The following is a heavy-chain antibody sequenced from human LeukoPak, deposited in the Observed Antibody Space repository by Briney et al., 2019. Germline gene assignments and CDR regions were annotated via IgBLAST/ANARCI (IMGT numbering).Heavy chain of an antibody. J-gene: IGHJ4*02. CDR1: GFTFSSHR. V-gene: IGHV3-48*01. CDR3: AKAPPSSGWYPYYFDY. D-gene: IGHD6-19*01. CDR2: VSTSSTTI. Sequence: GGSLRLSCAASGFTFSSHRMHWVRQAPGQGLEWVAYVSTSSTTIQYADSVKGRFTISRDNSKNTLYLQMNSLRAEDTAVYYCAKAPPSSGWYPYYFDYWGQGTLVTVSS.